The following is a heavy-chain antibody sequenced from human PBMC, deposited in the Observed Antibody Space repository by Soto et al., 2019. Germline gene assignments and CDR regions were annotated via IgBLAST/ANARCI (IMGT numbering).Heavy chain of an antibody. J-gene: IGHJ5*02. D-gene: IGHD1-26*01. V-gene: IGHV4-30-2*01. CDR1: GGSISSGGYS. CDR3: ARVSGSYGYWFDP. Sequence: SETLSLTCAVSGGSISSGGYSWSGIRQPPGKVLEWIGYIYPSGSTYYNPSLKSRVTISVDRSKNQFSLKLSSVTAADTAVYYCARVSGSYGYWFDPWGQGTLVTVSS. CDR2: IYPSGST.